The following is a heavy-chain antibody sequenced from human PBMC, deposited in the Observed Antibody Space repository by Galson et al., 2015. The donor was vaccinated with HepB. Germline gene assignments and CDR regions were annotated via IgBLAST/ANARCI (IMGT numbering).Heavy chain of an antibody. J-gene: IGHJ4*02. D-gene: IGHD3-10*01. CDR3: ASVPFGETYGPFDY. CDR1: GGSISSGGYS. V-gene: IGHV4-30-2*01. CDR2: IYHSGST. Sequence: TLSLTCAVSGGSISSGGYSWSWIRQPPGKGPEWIGYIYHSGSTYYNPSLKSRVTISVDRSKNQFSLKLSSVTAADTAVYYCASVPFGETYGPFDYWGQGTLVTVSS.